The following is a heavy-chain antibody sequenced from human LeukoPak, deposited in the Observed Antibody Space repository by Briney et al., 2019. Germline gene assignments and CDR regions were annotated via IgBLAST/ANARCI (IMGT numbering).Heavy chain of an antibody. J-gene: IGHJ3*02. D-gene: IGHD5/OR15-5a*01. CDR1: GFTVSDNF. CDR3: AREENGGVYDDGFDI. V-gene: IGHV3-53*01. Sequence: GGSLRLSCAASGFTVSDNFMYWVRQAPGKGLEWVSVIHTDGNTFYADSVEGRFTISRDNFKNTVYLQMSSLRAEDTAVYYCAREENGGVYDDGFDIWGQGTMVTVSS. CDR2: IHTDGNT.